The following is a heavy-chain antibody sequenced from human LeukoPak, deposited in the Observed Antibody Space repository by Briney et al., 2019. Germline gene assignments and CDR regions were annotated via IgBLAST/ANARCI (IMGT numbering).Heavy chain of an antibody. Sequence: ASVKVSCKASGYTFTSYYMHWVRQAPRQGLEWMGIINPSGGSTSYAQKFQGRVTMTRDTSTSTVYMELSSLRSEDTAVYYCARAFYGDYIAWYYFDYWGQGTLVTVSS. CDR1: GYTFTSYY. CDR2: INPSGGST. V-gene: IGHV1-46*03. J-gene: IGHJ4*02. D-gene: IGHD4-17*01. CDR3: ARAFYGDYIAWYYFDY.